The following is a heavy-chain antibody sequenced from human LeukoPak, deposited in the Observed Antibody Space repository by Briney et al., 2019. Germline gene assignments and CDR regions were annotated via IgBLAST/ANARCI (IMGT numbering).Heavy chain of an antibody. D-gene: IGHD6-13*01. V-gene: IGHV1-24*01. Sequence: GASVKVSCKVSGYTLTELSMHWVRQAPGKGLEWMGGFDPEDGETIYAQKFQGRVTMTEDTSTDTAYMGLSSLRSEDTAVYYCATLAAAGQAYFDYWGQGTLVTVSS. CDR1: GYTLTELS. J-gene: IGHJ4*02. CDR2: FDPEDGET. CDR3: ATLAAAGQAYFDY.